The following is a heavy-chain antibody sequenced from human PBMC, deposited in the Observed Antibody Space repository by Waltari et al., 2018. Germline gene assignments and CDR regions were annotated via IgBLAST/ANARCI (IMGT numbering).Heavy chain of an antibody. CDR2: IYHDGTT. CDR1: GYLPTMGFY. Sequence: QVQLQESGTGLLQPSETLSTTGGVSGYLPTMGFYWGRTRQSPGKGLEWIATIYHDGTTFSNPSLKSRVTISMDTSKNQFSLSLKSVTATDTAVYYCARQVLGYCTSAACRRLESWGQGAPVTVSA. J-gene: IGHJ4*02. D-gene: IGHD2-2*03. V-gene: IGHV4-38-2*01. CDR3: ARQVLGYCTSAACRRLES.